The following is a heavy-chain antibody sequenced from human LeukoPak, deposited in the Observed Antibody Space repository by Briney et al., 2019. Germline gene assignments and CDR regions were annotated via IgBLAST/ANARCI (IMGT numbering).Heavy chain of an antibody. CDR3: ARENYDILAGTAFDY. CDR1: GGSISSYY. J-gene: IGHJ4*02. D-gene: IGHD3-9*01. V-gene: IGHV4-59*12. Sequence: PSETLSLTCTVSGGSISSYYWSWLRQPPGKALEWIGYIYDSGCTNYNPSLKSRVTISVDTSKNQFSLKLRSVTAADTAVYYCARENYDILAGTAFDYWGQGTLVTVSS. CDR2: IYDSGCT.